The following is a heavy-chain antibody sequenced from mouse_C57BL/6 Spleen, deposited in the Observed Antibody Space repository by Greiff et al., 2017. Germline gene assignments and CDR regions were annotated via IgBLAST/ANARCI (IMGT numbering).Heavy chain of an antibody. CDR3: AREDGYYFDY. CDR2: ISYDGSN. J-gene: IGHJ2*01. CDR1: GYSITSCYY. V-gene: IGHV3-6*01. D-gene: IGHD2-3*01. Sequence: EVHLVESGPGLVKPSPSLSFSCSVTGYSITSCYYWNWIRQFPGNKLEWMGYISYDGSNNYNPSLKNRISITRDTSKNQFFLKLNSVTTEDTATYCCAREDGYYFDYWGQGTTLTVSS.